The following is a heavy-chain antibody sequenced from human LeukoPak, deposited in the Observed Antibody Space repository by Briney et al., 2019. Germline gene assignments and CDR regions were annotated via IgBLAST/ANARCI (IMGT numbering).Heavy chain of an antibody. CDR1: GFTFDDYA. J-gene: IGHJ2*01. Sequence: PGGSLRLSCAASGFTFDDYAMHWVRQAPGKGLEWVSGISWNSGSIGYADSVKGRFTISGDNAKNSLYLQMNSLRAEDMALYYCAKDPFDLWGRGTLVTVSS. V-gene: IGHV3-9*03. CDR3: AKDPFDL. CDR2: ISWNSGSI.